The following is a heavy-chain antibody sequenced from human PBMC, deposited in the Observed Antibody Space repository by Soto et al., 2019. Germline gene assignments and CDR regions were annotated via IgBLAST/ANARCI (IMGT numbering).Heavy chain of an antibody. CDR1: GFPFSDYY. CDR3: ARRRPTGDYNY. CDR2: IGSSSSYT. V-gene: IGHV3-11*05. Sequence: QVQLVESGGDLVKPGGSLRLSCAASGFPFSDYYMSWIRQAPGKGLEWVSSIGSSSSYTNYADSVKGRFTISRDKAKNSLYLQMNSLRADDTAVYYCARRRPTGDYNYWGQGTLVTVSA. D-gene: IGHD3-9*01. J-gene: IGHJ4*02.